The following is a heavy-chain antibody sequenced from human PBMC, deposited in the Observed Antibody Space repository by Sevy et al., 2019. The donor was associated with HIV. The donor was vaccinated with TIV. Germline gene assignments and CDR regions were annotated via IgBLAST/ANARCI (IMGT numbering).Heavy chain of an antibody. CDR3: VKEGGGEGGDH. V-gene: IGHV3-30*02. CDR1: GFSYSSYG. J-gene: IGHJ4*02. CDR2: IQYDGSNK. Sequence: GGSLRLSCAASGFSYSSYGMYWVRQAPGTGLEWVAYIQYDGSNKDYADSVKGRFTISRDNSKNTLDLQMNSLRVEDTAVYYCVKEGGGEGGDHWGQGTLVTVSS. D-gene: IGHD2-21*01.